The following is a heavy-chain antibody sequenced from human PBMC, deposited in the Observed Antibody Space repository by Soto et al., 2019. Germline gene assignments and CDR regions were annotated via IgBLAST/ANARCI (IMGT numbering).Heavy chain of an antibody. D-gene: IGHD3-3*01. CDR2: ISAYNGNT. V-gene: IGHV1-18*01. CDR3: ARSSLRRIFGVVITNWFDP. CDR1: GYTFTSYG. J-gene: IGHJ5*02. Sequence: ASVKVSCKASGYTFTSYGISWVRQAPGQGLEWMGWISAYNGNTNYAQKLQGRVTMTTDTSTSTAYMELRSLRSDDTAVYYCARSSLRRIFGVVITNWFDPWGQGTLVTVSS.